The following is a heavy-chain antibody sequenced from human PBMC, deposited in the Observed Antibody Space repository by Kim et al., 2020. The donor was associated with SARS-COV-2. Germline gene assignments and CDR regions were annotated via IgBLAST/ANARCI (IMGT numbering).Heavy chain of an antibody. CDR1: GYRFTSYW. V-gene: IGHV5-51*01. D-gene: IGHD2-15*01. J-gene: IGHJ3*02. CDR3: ARHRGGSSADASDI. Sequence: GGSLKISCKGSGYRFTSYWIAWVRQMPGKGLEWMGIIYPGDSDTRYSPSFQGRVTISVDKSISTAYLQWSSLKASDTAMYYCARHRGGSSADASDIWGQGTMVTVSS. CDR2: IYPGDSDT.